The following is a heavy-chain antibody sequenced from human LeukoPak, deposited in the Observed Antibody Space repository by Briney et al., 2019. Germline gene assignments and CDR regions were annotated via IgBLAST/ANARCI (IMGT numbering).Heavy chain of an antibody. CDR3: ARGLAVTTSLYYYYMDV. Sequence: PSETLSLTSAVSGVSFSGYYWSWIRQPPREGLEWIGEINNSGSTNYNPSLKSRVTISVDTSKNQFSLKLSSVTAADTAVYYCARGLAVTTSLYYYYMDVWGKGTTVTVSS. CDR1: GVSFSGYY. J-gene: IGHJ6*03. V-gene: IGHV4-34*01. CDR2: INNSGST. D-gene: IGHD4-11*01.